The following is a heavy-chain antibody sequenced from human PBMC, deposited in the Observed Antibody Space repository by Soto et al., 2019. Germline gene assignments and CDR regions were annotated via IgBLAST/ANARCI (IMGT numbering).Heavy chain of an antibody. V-gene: IGHV3-48*02. CDR2: ISSGSKTI. J-gene: IGHJ4*02. Sequence: TGGSLRLSCAASGFTFSGYSVNWVRQAPGKGLEWVSYISSGSKTIYYAESVKGRFTVSRDNARNSQYLQMNSLRDEDTAVYYCAREDILGVRSFDYWGQGTPVTVSS. CDR3: AREDILGVRSFDY. CDR1: GFTFSGYS. D-gene: IGHD3-9*01.